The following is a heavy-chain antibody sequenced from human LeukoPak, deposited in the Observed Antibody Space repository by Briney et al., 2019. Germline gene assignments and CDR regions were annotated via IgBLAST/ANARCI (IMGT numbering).Heavy chain of an antibody. D-gene: IGHD2-15*01. CDR3: ARGGSGGSRRSNWFDP. CDR1: GGSTSSSSYY. V-gene: IGHV4-39*07. J-gene: IGHJ5*02. CDR2: IYYSGST. Sequence: PSETLSLTCNVSGGSTSSSSYYWGWIRQPPGKGLEWIGSIYYSGSTYYNPSLKSRVTISVDRSKNQFSLKLSSVTAADTAVYYCARGGSGGSRRSNWFDPWGQGTLVTVSS.